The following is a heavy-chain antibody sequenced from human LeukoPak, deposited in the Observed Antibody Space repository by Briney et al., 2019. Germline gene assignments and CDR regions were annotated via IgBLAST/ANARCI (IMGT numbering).Heavy chain of an antibody. J-gene: IGHJ4*02. D-gene: IGHD3-22*01. CDR1: GFTFSSYA. CDR2: ISGSGGST. Sequence: PGGSLRLSCAASGFTFSSYAMSWVRQPPGKGLECVSAISGSGGSTYYADSVKGRFAISRDNSKNTLYLQMNSLRAEDTAVYYCAKDSPPTIKAVDSSGLPTYYFDYWGQGTLVTVSS. CDR3: AKDSPPTIKAVDSSGLPTYYFDY. V-gene: IGHV3-23*01.